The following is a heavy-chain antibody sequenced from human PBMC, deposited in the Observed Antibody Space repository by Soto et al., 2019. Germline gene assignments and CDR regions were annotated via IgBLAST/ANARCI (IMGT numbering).Heavy chain of an antibody. J-gene: IGHJ4*02. D-gene: IGHD6-19*01. CDR2: VFYGGT. CDR3: ASRSGALFFES. CDR1: DGYRISNC. V-gene: IGHV4-59*01. Sequence: SEAQSVLYWVADGYRISNCWSWTRTPPDKGLEWLGYVFYGGTDYNPSLGGRVSMSVETSKSQFSLKLTSVTVAYTAVYYCASRSGALFFESWVPGILVTVSP.